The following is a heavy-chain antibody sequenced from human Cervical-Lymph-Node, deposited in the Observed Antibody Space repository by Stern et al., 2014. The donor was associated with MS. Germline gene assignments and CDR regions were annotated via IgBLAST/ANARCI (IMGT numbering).Heavy chain of an antibody. V-gene: IGHV4-59*01. CDR3: ARAHPLGYCSGGSCYSNYFDY. Sequence: QLQLQESGPGLVKPSETLSLTCTVSGGSISSYYWSWIRQPPGKGLEWIGYIYYRGSTNYNPSLKSRVTISVDTSKNQFSLKLSSVTAADTAVYYCARAHPLGYCSGGSCYSNYFDYWGQGTLVTVSS. J-gene: IGHJ4*02. CDR1: GGSISSYY. CDR2: IYYRGST. D-gene: IGHD2-15*01.